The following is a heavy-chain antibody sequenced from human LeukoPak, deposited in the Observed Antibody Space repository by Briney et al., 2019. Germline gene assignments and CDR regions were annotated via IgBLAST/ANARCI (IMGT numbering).Heavy chain of an antibody. Sequence: GGSQRLSCAASGFTFSSYAMTWVRQAPGKGLEWVSHVSGSGGITYYADSVKGRFTISRDNSKNTLYLQMNSLRAEDTAVYYCAKTTAGNSSGRYPGWPVDYWGQGTLVTVSS. J-gene: IGHJ4*02. V-gene: IGHV3-23*01. CDR3: AKTTAGNSSGRYPGWPVDY. D-gene: IGHD6-19*01. CDR2: VSGSGGIT. CDR1: GFTFSSYA.